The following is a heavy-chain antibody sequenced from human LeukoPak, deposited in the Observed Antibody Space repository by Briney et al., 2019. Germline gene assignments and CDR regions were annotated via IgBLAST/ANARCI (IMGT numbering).Heavy chain of an antibody. V-gene: IGHV3-23*01. D-gene: IGHD6-19*01. J-gene: IGHJ4*02. CDR2: ISGSGGST. CDR1: GFSFSSCA. CDR3: AKASSKVAGTAIGY. Sequence: GSLRLSCAASGFSFSSCAMSWVRQAPGKGLEWVSAISGSGGSTYYADSVKGRFTISRDNSKNTLYLQMNSLRAEDTAVYYCAKASSKVAGTAIGYWGQGTLVTVSS.